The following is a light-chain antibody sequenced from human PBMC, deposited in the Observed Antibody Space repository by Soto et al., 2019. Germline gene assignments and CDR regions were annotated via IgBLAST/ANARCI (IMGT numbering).Light chain of an antibody. CDR1: SSDIGGYNH. CDR3: TSYSTSSTLYV. J-gene: IGLJ1*01. V-gene: IGLV2-14*01. Sequence: QSALTQPASVSGSPGQSITISCTGTSSDIGGYNHVSWYQQDPGEAPKLMIHDVSNQPSGVSNRFSGSKSGNTASLTISGLQAEDEADYYCTSYSTSSTLYVFGTGTKVTVL. CDR2: DVS.